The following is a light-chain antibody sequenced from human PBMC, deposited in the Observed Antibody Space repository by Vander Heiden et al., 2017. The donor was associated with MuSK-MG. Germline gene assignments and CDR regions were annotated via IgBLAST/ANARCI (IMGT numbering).Light chain of an antibody. CDR3: QQSDSTPQLT. J-gene: IGKJ4*01. CDR1: QSISSY. CDR2: AAS. V-gene: IGKV1-39*01. Sequence: DIQMTQSPSSLSASVGDRVTITCRASQSISSYLNWYQQKPGKAPELLIYAASSLQSGVPSRFSGSGSGTDFTLTISSLQPEDFATYYCQQSDSTPQLTFGGGTKVEIK.